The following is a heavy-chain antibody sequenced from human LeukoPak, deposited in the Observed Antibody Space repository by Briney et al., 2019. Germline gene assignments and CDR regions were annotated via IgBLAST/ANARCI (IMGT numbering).Heavy chain of an antibody. J-gene: IGHJ4*02. D-gene: IGHD3-10*01. CDR1: GFTFSSYS. CDR2: ISGSGGST. CDR3: AKPRRTMVRGVTAYYFDY. V-gene: IGHV3-23*01. Sequence: GGSLRLSCAASGFTFSSYSMNWVRQAPGKGLEWVSAISGSGGSTYYADSVKGRFTISRDNSKNTLYLQMNSLRAEDTAVYYCAKPRRTMVRGVTAYYFDYWGQGTLVTVSS.